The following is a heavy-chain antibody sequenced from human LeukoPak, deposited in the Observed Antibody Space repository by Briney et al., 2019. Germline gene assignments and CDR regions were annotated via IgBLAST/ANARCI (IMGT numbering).Heavy chain of an antibody. V-gene: IGHV3-74*03. D-gene: IGHD3-16*01. CDR2: INGDGSYT. J-gene: IGHJ6*02. CDR1: GFTFSRYW. Sequence: GGSLRLSCAASGFTFSRYWMHWVRRGPGKGLVWVAQINGDGSYTTYADSMKGRLSISRDNARNTLYLHINSLRVEDTAVFYCVRGSYYFYGMDVWGQGTTVTVSS. CDR3: VRGSYYFYGMDV.